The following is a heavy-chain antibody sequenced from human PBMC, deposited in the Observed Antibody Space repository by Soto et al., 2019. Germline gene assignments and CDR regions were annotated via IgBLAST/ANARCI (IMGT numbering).Heavy chain of an antibody. J-gene: IGHJ4*02. CDR1: GFTFSDYT. CDR3: ARRIEGYFDY. V-gene: IGHV3-23*03. Sequence: EVQLLESGGGLVQPGGSLTLSCAASGFTFSDYTMTWVRQAPGKELECISVILADFNTYYAGSVRGRFTISRDNSKNTLYLEMNSLRAEDTAVYYCARRIEGYFDYWGQGALVTVSS. CDR2: ILADFNT.